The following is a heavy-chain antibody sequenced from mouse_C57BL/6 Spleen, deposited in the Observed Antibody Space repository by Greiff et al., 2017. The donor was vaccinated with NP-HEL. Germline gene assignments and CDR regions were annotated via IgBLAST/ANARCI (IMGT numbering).Heavy chain of an antibody. D-gene: IGHD2-4*01. J-gene: IGHJ4*01. CDR1: GYTFTSYG. V-gene: IGHV1-81*01. CDR3: ARYDDYDSSMDY. Sequence: QVQLQQSGAELARPGASVKLSCKASGYTFTSYGISWVKQRPGQGLAWIGEIYPRSGNTYYNEKVKGKATLTADKSSSTAYMELRSLTSEDSAVYFCARYDDYDSSMDYWGQGTSVTVSS. CDR2: IYPRSGNT.